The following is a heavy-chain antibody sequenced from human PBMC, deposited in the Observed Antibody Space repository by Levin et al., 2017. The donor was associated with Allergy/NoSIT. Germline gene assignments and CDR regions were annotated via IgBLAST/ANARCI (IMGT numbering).Heavy chain of an antibody. CDR3: ARPLWFGEQPFDY. CDR1: GYTFTGYY. J-gene: IGHJ4*02. CDR2: INPNSGGT. D-gene: IGHD3-10*01. Sequence: GGSLRLSCKASGYTFTGYYMHWVRQAPGQGLEWMGWINPNSGGTNYAQKFQGRVTMTRDTSISTAYMELSRLRSDDTAVYYCARPLWFGEQPFDYWGQGTLVTVSS. V-gene: IGHV1-2*02.